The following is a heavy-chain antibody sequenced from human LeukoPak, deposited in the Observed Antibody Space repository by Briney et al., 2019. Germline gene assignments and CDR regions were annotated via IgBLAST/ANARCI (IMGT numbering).Heavy chain of an antibody. Sequence: ASVRVPCKASGYTFTIFYIHWVRQAPGQGLEWVGWLNPNSGATNYAQKFEGRVTMTRDTSISTAYLDLSSLGSDDTAVYYCARDHVSTIGDFDCWGQGTLVTVSS. J-gene: IGHJ4*02. V-gene: IGHV1-2*02. D-gene: IGHD3-16*01. CDR2: LNPNSGAT. CDR3: ARDHVSTIGDFDC. CDR1: GYTFTIFY.